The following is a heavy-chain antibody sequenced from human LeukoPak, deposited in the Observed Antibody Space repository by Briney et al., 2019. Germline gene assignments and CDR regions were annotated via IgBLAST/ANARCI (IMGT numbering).Heavy chain of an antibody. D-gene: IGHD6-13*01. CDR3: ARDRVWTVLY. CDR2: IKQDGSEK. V-gene: IGHV3-7*01. Sequence: GGSLRLSCAASGFNFSSYWMSWVRQAPGKGLEWVANIKQDGSEKYYVDSVKGRFTISRDNAKNSVYLQMNSLKTEDTAVYYCARDRVWTVLYWGQGTLVTVSS. CDR1: GFNFSSYW. J-gene: IGHJ4*02.